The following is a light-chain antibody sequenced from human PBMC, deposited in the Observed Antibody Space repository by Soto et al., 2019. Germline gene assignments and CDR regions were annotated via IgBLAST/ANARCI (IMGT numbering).Light chain of an antibody. Sequence: DIEMTQSPSSVSASVGDRVTITCRASQDISSWLAWYQQRPGTAPQLLIYAASSLHSGVSSRFSGSGSGTHFTLTISSLQPEDFATYYCQQAITFPRTFGQGTNVEIK. CDR1: QDISSW. CDR2: AAS. V-gene: IGKV1-12*01. CDR3: QQAITFPRT. J-gene: IGKJ1*01.